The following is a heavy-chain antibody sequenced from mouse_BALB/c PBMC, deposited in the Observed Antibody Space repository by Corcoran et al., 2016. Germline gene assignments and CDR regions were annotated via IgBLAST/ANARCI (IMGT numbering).Heavy chain of an antibody. V-gene: IGHV8-8*01. Sequence: QVTLKESGPGILKPSQTLSLTCSFSEFSLSTSDMGVGWIRKPSGKGLEWLAHIWRDDDKYYNPSLNSQLTISRDTSGNHVFLMITSVDTADTATYYCARRAHSDYGFAYWGQGTLVTVSA. CDR3: ARRAHSDYGFAY. CDR2: IWRDDDK. J-gene: IGHJ3*01. CDR1: EFSLSTSDMG. D-gene: IGHD2-4*01.